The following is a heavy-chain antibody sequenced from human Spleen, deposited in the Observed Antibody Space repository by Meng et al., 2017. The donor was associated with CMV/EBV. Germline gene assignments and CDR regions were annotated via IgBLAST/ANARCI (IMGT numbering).Heavy chain of an antibody. CDR1: GFTFRDYY. J-gene: IGHJ5*02. Sequence: SCAASGFTFRDYYMSWIRQAPGKGLEWVSYISSSGSTIYYADSVKGRFTISRDNAKNSLYLQMNSLRAEDTAVYYCARELTPNWFDPWGQGTLVTVSS. D-gene: IGHD1-14*01. V-gene: IGHV3-11*04. CDR3: ARELTPNWFDP. CDR2: ISSSGSTI.